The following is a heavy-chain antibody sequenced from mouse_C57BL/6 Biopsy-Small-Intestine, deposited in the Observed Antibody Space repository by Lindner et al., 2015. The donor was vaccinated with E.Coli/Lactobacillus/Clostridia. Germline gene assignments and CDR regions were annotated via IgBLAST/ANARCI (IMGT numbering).Heavy chain of an antibody. V-gene: IGHV1-39*01. D-gene: IGHD2-1*01. CDR2: INPNYGTT. CDR1: GYSFTDYN. CDR3: ARYYGNYFDY. J-gene: IGHJ2*01. Sequence: VQLQESGPELVKPGASVKISCKASGYSFTDYNMNWVKQSNGKSLEWIGVINPNYGTTAYNQNFKGKATLTSDTSSSTAYMQLSSLTSEDSAIYFCARYYGNYFDYWGQGTTLTVSS.